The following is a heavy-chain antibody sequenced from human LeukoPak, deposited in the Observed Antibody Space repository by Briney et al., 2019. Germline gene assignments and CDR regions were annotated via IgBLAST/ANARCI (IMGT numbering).Heavy chain of an antibody. CDR2: ILNDGNNK. CDR1: GFTFSSYS. V-gene: IGHV3-30*18. D-gene: IGHD2-21*02. CDR3: AKDLRYCGGDCEAP. J-gene: IGHJ5*02. Sequence: GSLRLSCAASGFTFSSYSMTWVRQAPDKGLEWVAVILNDGNNKYYADSVKGRFTISRDNSKNTLYLQMNSLRVEDTAVYYCAKDLRYCGGDCEAPWGQGTLVAVSS.